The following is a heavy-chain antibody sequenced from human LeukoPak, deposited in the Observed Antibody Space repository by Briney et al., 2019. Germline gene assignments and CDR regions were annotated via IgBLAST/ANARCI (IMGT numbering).Heavy chain of an antibody. J-gene: IGHJ4*02. CDR2: ISNNGGST. D-gene: IGHD5-24*01. CDR1: GFTFSRYS. Sequence: PGGSLRLSCAASGFTFSRYSMHWVRQAPGKGLEYVSAISNNGGSTYYAKSVKGRFTISRDNFKNTLYLQMGSLRAEDTAVYYCARELQLLSYFDYWGQGTLVTVSS. CDR3: ARELQLLSYFDY. V-gene: IGHV3-64*01.